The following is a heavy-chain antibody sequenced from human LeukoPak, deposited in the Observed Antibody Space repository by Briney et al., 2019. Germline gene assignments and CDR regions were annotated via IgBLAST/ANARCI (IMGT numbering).Heavy chain of an antibody. Sequence: ASVKVSCKASGYTFTSYDINWVRQATGQGLEWMGWMNPNSGNTGYAQKFQGRVTMTRNTSISTAYMELSSLRSEDTAVYYCGTLAVAGPGAFDIWGQGTMVTVSS. V-gene: IGHV1-8*01. CDR3: GTLAVAGPGAFDI. CDR2: MNPNSGNT. CDR1: GYTFTSYD. J-gene: IGHJ3*02. D-gene: IGHD6-19*01.